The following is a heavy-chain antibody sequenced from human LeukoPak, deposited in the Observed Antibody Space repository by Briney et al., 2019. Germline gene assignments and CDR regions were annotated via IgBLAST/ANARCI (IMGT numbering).Heavy chain of an antibody. D-gene: IGHD1-26*01. Sequence: GGSLRLSCAASGFTFSSYAMSWVRQAPGKGLEWVSAISGSGGSTYYADSVKGRFSISRDNSRNTLYLQMNSLRAEDTAVFYCARAIVGATTRSFDYWGQGTLVTVSS. CDR2: ISGSGGST. CDR1: GFTFSSYA. J-gene: IGHJ4*02. CDR3: ARAIVGATTRSFDY. V-gene: IGHV3-23*01.